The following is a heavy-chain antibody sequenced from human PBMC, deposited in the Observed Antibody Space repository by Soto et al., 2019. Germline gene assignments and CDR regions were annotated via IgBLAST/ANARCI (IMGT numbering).Heavy chain of an antibody. D-gene: IGHD6-13*01. J-gene: IGHJ5*02. CDR1: GGSIISSSYY. V-gene: IGHV4-39*01. CDR2: IYYSGST. Sequence: SETLSLTCTVSGGSIISSSYYWGWIRQPPGKGLEWIGSIYYSGSTYYNPSLKSRVTISVDTSKNQFSLKLSSVTAADTAVYYCARHGLVEQQPLDNWFDPWGQGTLVTVAS. CDR3: ARHGLVEQQPLDNWFDP.